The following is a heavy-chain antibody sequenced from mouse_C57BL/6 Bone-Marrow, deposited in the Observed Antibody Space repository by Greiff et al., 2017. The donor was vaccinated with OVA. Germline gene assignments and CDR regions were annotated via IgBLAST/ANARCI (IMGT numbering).Heavy chain of an antibody. V-gene: IGHV1-7*01. CDR3: ACNSWFAY. J-gene: IGHJ3*01. CDR2: INPSSGYT. CDR1: GYTFTGYW. Sequence: VQLQQSGAELMKPGASVKLSCKATGYTFTGYWIEWVKQRPGQGLEWIGYINPSSGYTKYNQKFKDKATLTADKSSSTAYMQLSSLTYEDSAVYYCACNSWFAYWGQGTLVTVSA. D-gene: IGHD2-1*01.